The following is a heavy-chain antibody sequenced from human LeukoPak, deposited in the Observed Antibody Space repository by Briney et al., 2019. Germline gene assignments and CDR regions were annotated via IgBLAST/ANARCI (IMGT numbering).Heavy chain of an antibody. CDR2: ISSSSSYI. Sequence: GGSLRLSCAASGFTFSSYSMNWVRQAPGKGLEWVSFISSSSSYIYYADSMKGRFTISRDNAKNSLYLQMNSLRAEDTAVYYCARGAYYGSGSYLQDFDYWGQGTLVTVSS. J-gene: IGHJ4*02. D-gene: IGHD3-10*01. CDR1: GFTFSSYS. CDR3: ARGAYYGSGSYLQDFDY. V-gene: IGHV3-21*01.